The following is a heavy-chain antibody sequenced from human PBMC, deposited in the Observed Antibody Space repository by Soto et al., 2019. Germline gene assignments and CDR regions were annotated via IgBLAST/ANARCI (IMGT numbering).Heavy chain of an antibody. Sequence: EVQLVESGGGLVQPGGSLRLSCAASGFSFSSSWMHWVRQAPGKGLVWVSRISFDGTATTSADAVKGRFIISRDNAKNTLFLQMHNLRADDTAMDYCVRDRRLRGHPFDIWGQGTFVSVSS. CDR3: VRDRRLRGHPFDI. V-gene: IGHV3-74*03. CDR2: ISFDGTAT. CDR1: GFSFSSSW. D-gene: IGHD2-21*02. J-gene: IGHJ3*02.